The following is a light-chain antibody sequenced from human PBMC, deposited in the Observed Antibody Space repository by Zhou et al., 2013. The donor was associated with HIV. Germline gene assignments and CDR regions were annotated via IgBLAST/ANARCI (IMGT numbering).Light chain of an antibody. CDR1: EDIRSY. J-gene: IGKJ2*01. Sequence: IQMTQSPSSLSASVGASVTITCRASEDIRSYLRWYQQKPGQAPTLLNVDDGVSSRFSASGYGTQFSLTISRLQREDFATYYCQQTYNMYTFGQGTKLEMK. V-gene: IGKV1-39*01. CDR3: QQTYNMYT.